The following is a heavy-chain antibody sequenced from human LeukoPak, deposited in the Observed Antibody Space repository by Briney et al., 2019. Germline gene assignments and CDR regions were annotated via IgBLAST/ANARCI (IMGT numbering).Heavy chain of an antibody. D-gene: IGHD5-18*01. V-gene: IGHV3-30-3*01. CDR3: AKGQPGGTQLPSWAPYYFEY. CDR2: ISYDGGNK. J-gene: IGHJ4*02. CDR1: GFTFSTYA. Sequence: GGCQRLSCAASGFTFSTYAMHWIRRAPGKGVEWGAVISYDGGNKYYADSVKGRFTISRDNSKKTVYLPMNSLRAEDTAVYYCAKGQPGGTQLPSWAPYYFEYWGQGTLVTVSS.